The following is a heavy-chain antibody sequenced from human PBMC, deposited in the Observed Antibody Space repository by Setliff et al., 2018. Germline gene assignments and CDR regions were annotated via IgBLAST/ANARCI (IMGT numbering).Heavy chain of an antibody. J-gene: IGHJ5*02. CDR1: GYTFTGYY. V-gene: IGHV1-69*06. CDR3: ARDTYIGDFWSGYYIQGQFDP. CDR2: IIPIFGTA. D-gene: IGHD3-3*01. Sequence: ASVKVSCKASGYTFTGYYMHWVRQAPGQGLEWMGGIIPIFGTANYAQKFQGRVTITADKSTSTAYMELSSLRSEDTAVYYCARDTYIGDFWSGYYIQGQFDPWGQGTLVTVSS.